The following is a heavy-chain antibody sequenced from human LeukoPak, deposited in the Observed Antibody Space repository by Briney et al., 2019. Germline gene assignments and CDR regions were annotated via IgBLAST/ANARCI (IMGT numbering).Heavy chain of an antibody. D-gene: IGHD1-26*01. CDR2: IKRGGSEI. CDR1: GFTFSSYW. J-gene: IGHJ3*02. Sequence: GGSLRLSCAASGFTFSSYWMTWVRQAPGKGLEWVANIKRGGSEIYYVDSVKGRFTISRDNAKNSLDLQMNSLRVEDTALYYCARVAGGNYLDAFDIWGQGTMVTVSS. CDR3: ARVAGGNYLDAFDI. V-gene: IGHV3-7*01.